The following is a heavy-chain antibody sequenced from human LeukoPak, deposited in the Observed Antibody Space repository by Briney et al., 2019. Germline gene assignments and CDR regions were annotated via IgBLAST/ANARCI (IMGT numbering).Heavy chain of an antibody. CDR3: AKDMGSGTSAYYYGMDV. J-gene: IGHJ6*02. D-gene: IGHD2-2*01. V-gene: IGHV3-9*01. Sequence: HPGRSLRLSCAASGFTFDDYAMHWVRQAPGKGLEWVSGISWNSGSIGYADPVKGRFTISRDNAKNSLYLQMNSLRAEDTALYYCAKDMGSGTSAYYYGMDVWGQGTTVTVSS. CDR1: GFTFDDYA. CDR2: ISWNSGSI.